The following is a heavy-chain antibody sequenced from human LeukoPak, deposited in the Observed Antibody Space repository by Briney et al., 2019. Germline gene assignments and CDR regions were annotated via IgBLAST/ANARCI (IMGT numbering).Heavy chain of an antibody. V-gene: IGHV3-23*01. J-gene: IGHJ5*01. CDR1: GFTFSYNG. CDR3: AKPISGGLAVTADWFDP. D-gene: IGHD6-19*01. CDR2: INANSGAT. Sequence: GGSLRLSCAASGFTFSYNGMSWVRQAPGKGLEWVSAINANSGATSYAASVRGRFTISGDNSKNKLCLQLNSLRAEDTAVYYCAKPISGGLAVTADWFDPWGQGTLVVVSS.